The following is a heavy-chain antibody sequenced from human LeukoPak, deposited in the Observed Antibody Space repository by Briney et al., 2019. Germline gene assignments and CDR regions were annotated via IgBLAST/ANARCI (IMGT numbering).Heavy chain of an antibody. J-gene: IGHJ4*02. CDR3: ARELQYYFDY. V-gene: IGHV4-59*01. CDR1: GGSISSYY. CDR2: IYYSGSA. Sequence: SETLSLTCTVSGGSISSYYWSWIRQPPGKGLEWIGYIYYSGSANYNPSLKSRVTISVDTSKNQFSLKLSSVTAADTAVYYCARELQYYFDYWGQGTLVTVSS.